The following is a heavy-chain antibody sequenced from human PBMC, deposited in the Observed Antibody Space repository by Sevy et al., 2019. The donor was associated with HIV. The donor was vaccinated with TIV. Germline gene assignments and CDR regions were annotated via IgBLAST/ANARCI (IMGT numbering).Heavy chain of an antibody. CDR3: ASLPGSCGSCYRYDYVWGSYRCIDY. V-gene: IGHV3-48*03. D-gene: IGHD3-16*02. Sequence: GGSLRLSCAASGFTFSSYEMNWVRQAPGKGLQWVSYISSSGSTIYYADSVKGRFTISRDNAKNSLYLQMNSLRAEDTAGYYCASLPGSCGSCYRYDYVWGSYRCIDYWGQRTLVTVSS. J-gene: IGHJ4*02. CDR2: ISSSGSTI. CDR1: GFTFSSYE.